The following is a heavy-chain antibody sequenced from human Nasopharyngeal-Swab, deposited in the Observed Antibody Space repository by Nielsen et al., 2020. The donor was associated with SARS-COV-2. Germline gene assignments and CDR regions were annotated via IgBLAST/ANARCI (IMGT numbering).Heavy chain of an antibody. CDR1: GFTFSNAW. D-gene: IGHD2-2*01. CDR3: TTDGGIVVVPAAGGSFDP. CDR2: IKSKTDGGTT. J-gene: IGHJ5*02. V-gene: IGHV3-15*01. Sequence: GGSLRLSCAASGFTFSNAWMSWVRKAPGKGLEWVGRIKSKTDGGTTDYAAPVKGRFTISRDDSKNTLYLQMNSLKTEDTAVYYCTTDGGIVVVPAAGGSFDPWGQGTLVTVSS.